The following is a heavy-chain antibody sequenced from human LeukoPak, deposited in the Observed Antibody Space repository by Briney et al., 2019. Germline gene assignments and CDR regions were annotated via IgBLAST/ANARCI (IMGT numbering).Heavy chain of an antibody. D-gene: IGHD3-22*01. CDR3: AASPHYYDSSGYGALS. Sequence: GGSLRLSCAASGFTFSSYSMNWVRQAPGKGLEWVSSISSSSSYIYYADSVKGRFTISRDNAKNSLYLQMNSLRAEDTAVYYCAASPHYYDSSGYGALSWGQGTTVTVSS. J-gene: IGHJ6*02. CDR2: ISSSSSYI. CDR1: GFTFSSYS. V-gene: IGHV3-21*01.